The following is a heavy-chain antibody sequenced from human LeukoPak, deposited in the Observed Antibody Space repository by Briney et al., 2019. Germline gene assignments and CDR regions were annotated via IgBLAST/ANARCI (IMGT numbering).Heavy chain of an antibody. D-gene: IGHD5-24*01. Sequence: ASVKVSCKVSGYTLTELSMHWVRQAPGKGLEWMGGFDPEDGETIYAQKFQGRVTMTEDTSTDTAYMELSSLRSEDTAVYYCAATGDKGEMATIRADYWGQGTLVTVSS. V-gene: IGHV1-24*01. CDR2: FDPEDGET. J-gene: IGHJ4*02. CDR3: AATGDKGEMATIRADY. CDR1: GYTLTELS.